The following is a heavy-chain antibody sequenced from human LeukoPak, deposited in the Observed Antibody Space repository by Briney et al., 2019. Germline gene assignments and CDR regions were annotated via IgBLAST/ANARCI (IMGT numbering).Heavy chain of an antibody. CDR3: ARGPGGGSYSDAFDI. V-gene: IGHV4-59*01. CDR1: GGSIRSFF. D-gene: IGHD1-26*01. Sequence: SETLSLTCTVSGGSIRSFFWNWIRQPPGKGLEWIAYIYYSGSTSYNPSLKSRVTISTNTSKRQFSLKLSSVTAADTAVYYCARGPGGGSYSDAFDIWGQGTMVTVSS. CDR2: IYYSGST. J-gene: IGHJ3*02.